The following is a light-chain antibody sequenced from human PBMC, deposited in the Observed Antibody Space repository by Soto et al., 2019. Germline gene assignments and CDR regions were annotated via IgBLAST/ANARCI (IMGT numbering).Light chain of an antibody. J-gene: IGKJ1*01. CDR3: HHYEKSLST. Sequence: EIVLTQSPGTVSLSPGERATLSCRASESVSSRFLAWYQQKPGQAPRLLISGASSRATGIPDRFSGGGSGTDFTLTISRLEPEDFAMYYCHHYEKSLSTFGQGTKVEIQ. V-gene: IGKV3-20*01. CDR2: GAS. CDR1: ESVSSRF.